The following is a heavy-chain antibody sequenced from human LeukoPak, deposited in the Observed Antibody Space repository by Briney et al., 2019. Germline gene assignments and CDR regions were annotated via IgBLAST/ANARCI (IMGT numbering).Heavy chain of an antibody. D-gene: IGHD5-12*01. V-gene: IGHV3-11*04. J-gene: IGHJ4*02. CDR3: AKDEFPDIVATTDFDY. Sequence: PGGSLRLSCAASGFTFSDYYMSWIRQAPGKGLEWVSYISSSGSTIYYADSVKGRFTISRDNAKNSLYLQMNSLRAEDTAVYYCAKDEFPDIVATTDFDYWGQGTLVTVSS. CDR2: ISSSGSTI. CDR1: GFTFSDYY.